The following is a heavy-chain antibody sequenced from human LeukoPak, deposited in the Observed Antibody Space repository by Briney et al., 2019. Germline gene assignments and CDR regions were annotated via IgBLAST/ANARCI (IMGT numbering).Heavy chain of an antibody. Sequence: GGSLRLSCAASGFTFSSYGMHWVRRAPGKGLEWVAVISYDGSNKYYADSVKGRFTISRDNSKNTLYLQMNSLRAEDTAVYYCAKISSGPTGYWGQGTLVTVSS. CDR1: GFTFSSYG. CDR3: AKISSGPTGY. CDR2: ISYDGSNK. D-gene: IGHD6-19*01. V-gene: IGHV3-30*18. J-gene: IGHJ4*02.